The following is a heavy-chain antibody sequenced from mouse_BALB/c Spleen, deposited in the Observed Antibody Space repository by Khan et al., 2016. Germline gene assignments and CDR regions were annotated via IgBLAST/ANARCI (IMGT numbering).Heavy chain of an antibody. CDR1: GFNIKDTY. J-gene: IGHJ2*01. CDR2: IDPANGNT. CDR3: AATVVADFDY. D-gene: IGHD1-1*01. V-gene: IGHV14-3*02. Sequence: VQLQQSGAELVKPGASVKLSCTASGFNIKDTYMHWVKQRPEQGLEWIGRIDPANGNTKYDPKFQGKATITADTSSNTAYLQLSSLTSEDTAVYYGAATVVADFDYWGKGTTRTVSS.